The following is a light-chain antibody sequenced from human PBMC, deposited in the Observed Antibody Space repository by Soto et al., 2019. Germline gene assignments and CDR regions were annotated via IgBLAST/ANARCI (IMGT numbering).Light chain of an antibody. CDR1: QSISSW. Sequence: DIQMTQSPSTLSASVGDRVTITCRASQSISSWLAWYQQKPGKAPKLLIYDASSLESGVPSRFXXXXXXXXXXXXXXXXXPDDFATYYCQQYNSYWTLGQGTKVEXX. V-gene: IGKV1-5*01. J-gene: IGKJ1*01. CDR3: QQYNSYWT. CDR2: DAS.